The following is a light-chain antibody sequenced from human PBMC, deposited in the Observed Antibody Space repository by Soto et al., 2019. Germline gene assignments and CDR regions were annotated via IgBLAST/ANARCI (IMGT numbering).Light chain of an antibody. CDR1: SSDVGGYNY. V-gene: IGLV2-14*01. J-gene: IGLJ2*01. CDR3: SSYTNRRTII. CDR2: DVT. Sequence: QSALTQPASVSGSPGQSITISCTGPSSDVGGYNYVSWYQQHPGKAPKLLVYDVTKRPSGVSYRFSGSKSGNTASLTISGLQAEDEADYYCSSYTNRRTIIFGGGTKLTVL.